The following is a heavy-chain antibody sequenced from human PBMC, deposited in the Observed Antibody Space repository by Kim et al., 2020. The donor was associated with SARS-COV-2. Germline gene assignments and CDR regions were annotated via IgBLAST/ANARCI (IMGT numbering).Heavy chain of an antibody. CDR2: IYYSGST. CDR3: ARSHLGATQYYFDY. J-gene: IGHJ4*02. V-gene: IGHV4-59*08. CDR1: GGSISSYY. Sequence: SETLSLTCTVSGGSISSYYWSWIRQPPGKGLEWIGYIYYSGSTNYNPSLKSRVTISVDTSKNQFSLKLSSVTAADTAVYYCARSHLGATQYYFDYWGQGTLVTVSS. D-gene: IGHD1-26*01.